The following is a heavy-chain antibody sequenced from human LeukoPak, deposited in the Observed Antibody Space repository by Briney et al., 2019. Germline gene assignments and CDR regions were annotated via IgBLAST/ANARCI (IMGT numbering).Heavy chain of an antibody. V-gene: IGHV3-23*01. CDR3: AKDTGPLMITFGGVVISYFDY. D-gene: IGHD3-16*01. J-gene: IGHJ4*02. CDR1: GFIFSSYA. CDR2: ISGSGGST. Sequence: PGGSLRLSCAASGFIFSSYAMSWVRQAPGKGLEWVSTISGSGGSTYYADSVKGRFTISRDNSKNTVYLQMNSLRAEDTAVYYCAKDTGPLMITFGGVVISYFDYWGQGALVTVSS.